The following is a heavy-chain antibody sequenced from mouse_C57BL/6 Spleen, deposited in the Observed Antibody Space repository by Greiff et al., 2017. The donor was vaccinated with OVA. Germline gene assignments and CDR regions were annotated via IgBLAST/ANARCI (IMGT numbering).Heavy chain of an antibody. V-gene: IGHV1-59*01. Sequence: VQLQQPGAELVRPGTSVKLSCKASGYTFTSYWMHWVKQRPGQGLEWIGVIDPSDSYTNYNQKFKGKATLTVDTSSSTAYMQLSSLTSEDSAVYYCARSIDSSGYRTGADWGKGTLVTVSA. CDR2: IDPSDSYT. CDR3: ARSIDSSGYRTGAD. CDR1: GYTFTSYW. J-gene: IGHJ3*01. D-gene: IGHD3-2*02.